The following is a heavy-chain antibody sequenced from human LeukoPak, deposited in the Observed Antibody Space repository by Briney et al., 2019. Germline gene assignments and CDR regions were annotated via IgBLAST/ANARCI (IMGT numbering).Heavy chain of an antibody. CDR3: ARGLALRYSSSWYLGY. CDR2: NSGGT. Sequence: NSGGTNYAQKFQGRVTMTRDTSISTAYMELSRLRSDDTAVYYCARGLALRYSSSWYLGYWGQGTLVTVSS. D-gene: IGHD6-13*01. J-gene: IGHJ4*02. V-gene: IGHV1-2*02.